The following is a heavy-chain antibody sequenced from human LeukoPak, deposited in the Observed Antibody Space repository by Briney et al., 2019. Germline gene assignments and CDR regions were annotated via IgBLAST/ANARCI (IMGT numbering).Heavy chain of an antibody. CDR2: ISGSGGST. V-gene: IGHV3-23*01. Sequence: GGSLRLSCAASGFTFSSYAMSWVRQAPRKGLEWVSVISGSGGSTYYADSVKGRFTISRDNSKNTLYLQMNSLRAEDTAVYYCAKDYCSSTSCYMFYYYGMDVWGQGTTVTVSS. J-gene: IGHJ6*02. CDR1: GFTFSSYA. CDR3: AKDYCSSTSCYMFYYYGMDV. D-gene: IGHD2-2*02.